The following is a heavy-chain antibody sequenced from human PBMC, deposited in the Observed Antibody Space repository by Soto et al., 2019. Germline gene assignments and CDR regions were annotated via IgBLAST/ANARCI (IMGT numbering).Heavy chain of an antibody. CDR2: ISGSGGST. D-gene: IGHD2-15*01. CDR1: GFTFSSYA. J-gene: IGHJ4*02. CDR3: AAPVVVAEEGSDY. Sequence: GSLRLSCASSGFTFSSYAMSWVRQAPGKGLEWVSAISGSGGSTYYADSVKGRFTISRDNSKNTLYLQMNSLRAEDTAVYYCAAPVVVAEEGSDYWGQGTLVTVSS. V-gene: IGHV3-23*01.